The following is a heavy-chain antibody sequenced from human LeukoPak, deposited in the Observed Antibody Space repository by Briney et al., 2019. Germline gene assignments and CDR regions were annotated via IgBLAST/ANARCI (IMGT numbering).Heavy chain of an antibody. J-gene: IGHJ4*02. CDR1: GGSISLSYYY. D-gene: IGHD3-22*01. CDR2: VYYSGTT. CDR3: AGEVRGYYLRTFDY. Sequence: SETLSLTCSVSGGSISLSYYYWGWIRQPPGKALEWIGSVYYSGTTSYNPSLKSRVAISVDTSKNQFSLKLSSVTAADTAVYYCAGEVRGYYLRTFDYWGQGTLVTVSS. V-gene: IGHV4-39*07.